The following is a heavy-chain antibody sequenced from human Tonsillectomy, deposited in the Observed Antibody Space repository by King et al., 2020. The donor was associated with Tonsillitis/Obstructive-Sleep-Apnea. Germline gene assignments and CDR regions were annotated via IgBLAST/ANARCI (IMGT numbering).Heavy chain of an antibody. D-gene: IGHD3-3*01. CDR1: GYSFTSYW. CDR2: IYPGDSDT. CDR3: AVTIFGVANNYYGMDV. V-gene: IGHV5-51*03. Sequence: VQLVESGAEVKKPGESLKISCTGSGYSFTSYWIGWVSQMPGKGLEWMGIIYPGDSDTRYSPSFQGQVTISADKSISTAYLQWSSLQASDTAMYYCAVTIFGVANNYYGMDVWGQGTTVTVSS. J-gene: IGHJ6*02.